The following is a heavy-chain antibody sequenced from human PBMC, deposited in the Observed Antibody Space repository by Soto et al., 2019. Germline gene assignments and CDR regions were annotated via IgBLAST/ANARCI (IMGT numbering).Heavy chain of an antibody. V-gene: IGHV3-23*01. Sequence: EVQLLESGGGLVQPGGSLRLSCAASGFTFSNYAMNWVRQAPGKGLEWVSDISDSGGSTYYADSVKGRFIISRDNSKNTLYLQMNSLRAEDTAVYYCAKGREYSGSWLDYWGQGTLVTVSS. J-gene: IGHJ4*02. D-gene: IGHD6-6*01. CDR3: AKGREYSGSWLDY. CDR1: GFTFSNYA. CDR2: ISDSGGST.